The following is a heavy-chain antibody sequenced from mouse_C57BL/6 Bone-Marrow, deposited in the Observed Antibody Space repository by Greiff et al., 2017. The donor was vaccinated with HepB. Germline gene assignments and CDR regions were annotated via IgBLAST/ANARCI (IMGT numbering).Heavy chain of an antibody. CDR3: ARAPYGAMDY. Sequence: EVKLVESGGGLVKPGGSLKLSCEASGFTFSSYAMSWVRQTPEKRLEWVATISDGGSYTYYPDNVKGRFTISRDNAKNNLYLQMSHLKSEDTAMYYCARAPYGAMDYWGQGTSVTVSS. CDR2: ISDGGSYT. J-gene: IGHJ4*01. V-gene: IGHV5-4*03. D-gene: IGHD1-1*02. CDR1: GFTFSSYA.